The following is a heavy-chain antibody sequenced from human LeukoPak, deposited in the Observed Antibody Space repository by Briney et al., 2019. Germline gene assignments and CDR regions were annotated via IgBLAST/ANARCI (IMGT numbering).Heavy chain of an antibody. J-gene: IGHJ4*02. Sequence: GGSLRLSCAASGFTFSRFSMNWVRQAPGKGLEWVSSISSSSSYIYYADSVKGRSTISRDNAKNSLYLQMNSLRAEDTAVYYCARAQPYYYESSGYYLDYWGQGTLVTVSS. V-gene: IGHV3-21*01. CDR3: ARAQPYYYESSGYYLDY. D-gene: IGHD3-22*01. CDR1: GFTFSRFS. CDR2: ISSSSSYI.